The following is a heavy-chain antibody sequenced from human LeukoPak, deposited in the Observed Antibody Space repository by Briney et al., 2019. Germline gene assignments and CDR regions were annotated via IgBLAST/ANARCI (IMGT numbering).Heavy chain of an antibody. CDR3: AKEGCSGGSCYYYYYYMDV. V-gene: IGHV3-23*01. CDR1: GFTFSSYA. CDR2: ISGSGGST. J-gene: IGHJ6*03. D-gene: IGHD2-15*01. Sequence: GGSLRLSCAAPGFTFSSYAMSWVRQAPGKGLEWVSAISGSGGSTYYADSVKGRFTVSRDNSKNTLYLQMNSLRAEDTAVYYCAKEGCSGGSCYYYYYYMDVWGKGTTVTVSS.